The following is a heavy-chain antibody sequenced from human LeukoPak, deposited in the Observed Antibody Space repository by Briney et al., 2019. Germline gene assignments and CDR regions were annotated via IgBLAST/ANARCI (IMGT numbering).Heavy chain of an antibody. V-gene: IGHV4-59*08. CDR2: IYYSGST. Sequence: PSETLSLTCTVSGGSISSYYWSWIRQPPGKGLEWIGYIYYSGSTNYNPSLKSRVTISVDTSKNQFSLKLSSVTAADTAVYYCARHAPLNVFIPTYYYGSGSYMDVWGKGTTVTISS. J-gene: IGHJ6*03. CDR3: ARHAPLNVFIPTYYYGSGSYMDV. CDR1: GGSISSYY. D-gene: IGHD3-10*01.